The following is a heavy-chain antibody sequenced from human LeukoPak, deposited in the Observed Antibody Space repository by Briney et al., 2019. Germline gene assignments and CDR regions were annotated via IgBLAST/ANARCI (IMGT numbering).Heavy chain of an antibody. J-gene: IGHJ4*02. CDR3: ARGPGSSGWRDRRDY. V-gene: IGHV4-34*01. CDR1: GGSFNKYY. Sequence: SETLSLTCGVSGGSFNKYYWAWIRQPPGKGLEWIGEINRSGNTNYNPSLKSRVTISVDMSKNQFSLRLSSVTAADTAVYYFARGPGSSGWRDRRDYWGQGTLVTVSS. CDR2: INRSGNT. D-gene: IGHD6-19*01.